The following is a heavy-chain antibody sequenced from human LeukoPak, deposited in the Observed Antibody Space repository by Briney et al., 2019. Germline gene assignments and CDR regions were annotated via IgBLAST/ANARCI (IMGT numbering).Heavy chain of an antibody. J-gene: IGHJ5*02. CDR1: GGSISSNSYY. Sequence: SETLSLTCTVSGGSISSNSYYWGWIRQPPGKGLEWIGSIYYSGSTYYNPSLKSRVTISVDTSKNQFSLKLNSVTAADTAVYYCARGGYYGSGNDFRFDPWGQGTLVTVSS. CDR3: ARGGYYGSGNDFRFDP. CDR2: IYYSGST. V-gene: IGHV4-39*07. D-gene: IGHD3-10*01.